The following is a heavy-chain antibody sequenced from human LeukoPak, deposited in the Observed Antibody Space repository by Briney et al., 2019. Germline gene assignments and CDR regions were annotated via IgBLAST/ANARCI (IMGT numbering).Heavy chain of an antibody. V-gene: IGHV3-7*01. CDR2: IEDDGDQK. J-gene: IGHJ4*02. D-gene: IGHD5-12*01. Sequence: GGSLRLSCVASGFTFGDYWMSWVRQAPGKGLEFVGNIEDDGDQKNYVDSVKGRFTISRDNVKNSLYLQMNSLRVEDTDVYYCARDIIRGQSDFDYWGQGVLVIVSS. CDR3: ARDIIRGQSDFDY. CDR1: GFTFGDYW.